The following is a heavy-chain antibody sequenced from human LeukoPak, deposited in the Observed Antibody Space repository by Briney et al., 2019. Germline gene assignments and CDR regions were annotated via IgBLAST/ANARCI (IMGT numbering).Heavy chain of an antibody. D-gene: IGHD3-10*01. V-gene: IGHV4-39*01. J-gene: IGHJ5*02. CDR3: ARHNIRGVSHWFDP. CDR2: INHSGRT. CDR1: SGSISSIHYY. Sequence: PSETLSLTCTVSSGSISSIHYYWGWIRQPPGEGLEWIGIINHSGRTYYEPSLKSRITISVDTSNNQFSLKLSSVTPADTAVYFCARHNIRGVSHWFDPWGQGTQVTVSS.